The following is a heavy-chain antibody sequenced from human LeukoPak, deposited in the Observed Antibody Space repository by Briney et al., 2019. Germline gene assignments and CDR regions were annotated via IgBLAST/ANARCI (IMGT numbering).Heavy chain of an antibody. Sequence: SETLSLTCTVSGGSIIGYYWSWIRQSAGKGLEWIGRIYTSGNTNYNPSLKSRVTMSVDTSKNQFSLKVTSVTAADTAVYYCARDQELERPAYYMDVWGKGTTVTVSS. D-gene: IGHD1-1*01. CDR3: ARDQELERPAYYMDV. V-gene: IGHV4-4*07. CDR2: IYTSGNT. J-gene: IGHJ6*03. CDR1: GGSIIGYY.